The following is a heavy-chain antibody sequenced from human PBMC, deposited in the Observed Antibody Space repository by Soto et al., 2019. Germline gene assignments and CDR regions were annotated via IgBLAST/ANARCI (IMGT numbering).Heavy chain of an antibody. CDR2: IYQDGSDK. V-gene: IGHV3-7*04. Sequence: QMVQSGGGLVQPGGSLRLSCAGSGFTFRDSWMTWVRQPPGKGLEWVAHIYQDGSDKNYLDSMRGRLTISRDNAKNSVYLQMNTLRGDDTAVYYCGRGHYGLDVWGQGTTVTVSS. J-gene: IGHJ6*02. CDR3: GRGHYGLDV. CDR1: GFTFRDSW.